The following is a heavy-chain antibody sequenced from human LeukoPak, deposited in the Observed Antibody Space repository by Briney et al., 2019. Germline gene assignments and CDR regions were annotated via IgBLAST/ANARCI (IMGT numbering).Heavy chain of an antibody. J-gene: IGHJ6*03. Sequence: PSETLSLTCAVYGGSFSGYYWSWIRQPPGKGLEGIGEINHSGSTNYNPSLKSRVTISVDTSKNQFSLKLTSVTAADTAVYYCASLTGTTDYYYYYMDVWGKGTTVTVSS. CDR3: ASLTGTTDYYYYYMDV. CDR2: INHSGST. D-gene: IGHD1-20*01. CDR1: GGSFSGYY. V-gene: IGHV4-34*01.